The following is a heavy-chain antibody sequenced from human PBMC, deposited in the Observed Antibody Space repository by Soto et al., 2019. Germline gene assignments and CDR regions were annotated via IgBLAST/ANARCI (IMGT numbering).Heavy chain of an antibody. CDR1: GYTFTGYY. CDR2: INPNSGGT. J-gene: IGHJ6*02. V-gene: IGHV1-2*02. D-gene: IGHD2-8*01. CDR3: ARGPSLMVYASPTNYGMDV. Sequence: ASVKVSCKASGYTFTGYYMHWVRQAPGQGLEWMGWINPNSGGTNYAQKFQGRVTMTRDTSISTAYMELSRLRSDDTAVYYCARGPSLMVYASPTNYGMDVWGQGTTVTV.